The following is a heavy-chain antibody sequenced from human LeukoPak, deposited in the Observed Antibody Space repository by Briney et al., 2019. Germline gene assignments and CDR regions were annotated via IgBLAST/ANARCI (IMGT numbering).Heavy chain of an antibody. Sequence: GGSLRLSCTGSGFTFGDYAMSWFRQAPGKGLEWVGFIRSKAYGGTTEYAASVKGRFTISRDDSKSIAYLQMNSLKTEDTAVYYCTRWGDCSSNSCYSGNMDVWGKGTTVTVSS. J-gene: IGHJ6*03. CDR2: IRSKAYGGTT. V-gene: IGHV3-49*03. CDR3: TRWGDCSSNSCYSGNMDV. D-gene: IGHD2-2*01. CDR1: GFTFGDYA.